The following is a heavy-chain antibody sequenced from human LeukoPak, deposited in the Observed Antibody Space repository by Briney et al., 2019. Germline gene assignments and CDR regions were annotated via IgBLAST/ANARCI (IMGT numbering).Heavy chain of an antibody. CDR2: INHSGST. CDR3: ARGPWFGELLYDY. J-gene: IGHJ4*02. Sequence: SETLSLTCAVYGGSFSGYYWSWIRQPPGKGLEWIGEINHSGSTNYNPSLKSRVTISVDTSKNQFSLKLSSVTAADTAVYYCARGPWFGELLYDYWGQGTLATVSS. V-gene: IGHV4-34*01. D-gene: IGHD3-10*01. CDR1: GGSFSGYY.